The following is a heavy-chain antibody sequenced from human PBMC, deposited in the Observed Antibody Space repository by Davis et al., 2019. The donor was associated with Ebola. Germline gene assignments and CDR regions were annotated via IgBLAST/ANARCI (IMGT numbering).Heavy chain of an antibody. Sequence: PSETLSLTCTVSGGSISSYYWSWIRQPPGKGLEWIGYIYYSGSTNYNPSLKSRVTISVDTSKNQFSLKLSSVTAADTAVYYCARLPNYYDSSGYYGYYFDYWGQGTLVTVSS. D-gene: IGHD3-22*01. CDR2: IYYSGST. J-gene: IGHJ4*02. CDR1: GGSISSYY. V-gene: IGHV4-59*08. CDR3: ARLPNYYDSSGYYGYYFDY.